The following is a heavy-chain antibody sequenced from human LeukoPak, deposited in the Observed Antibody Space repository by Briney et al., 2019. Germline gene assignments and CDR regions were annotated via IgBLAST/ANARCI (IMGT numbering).Heavy chain of an antibody. CDR1: GSSISSYY. Sequence: SVTLSLTCTVSGSSISSYYWSWIRQPPGKGLEWIGYIFLSGSTKYNPSLQSRVTISIDTSKSQFSLRLNSVTAADTAVYYCARTEYYFDHWGRGTLVTVSS. CDR2: IFLSGST. J-gene: IGHJ4*02. CDR3: ARTEYYFDH. D-gene: IGHD3-10*01. V-gene: IGHV4-59*01.